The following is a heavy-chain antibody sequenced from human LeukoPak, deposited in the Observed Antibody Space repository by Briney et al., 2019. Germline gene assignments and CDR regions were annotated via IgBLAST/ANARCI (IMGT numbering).Heavy chain of an antibody. D-gene: IGHD5-18*01. J-gene: IGHJ4*02. CDR2: ISGNGGST. Sequence: GGSLRLSCAASGFTFSSYAMSWVRQAPGKGLEWVSAISGNGGSTYYADSVKGRFTISRDNSKNTLYLQMNSLRAEDTAVYYCAKDRGYSYGPFGYWGQGTLVTVSS. CDR3: AKDRGYSYGPFGY. CDR1: GFTFSSYA. V-gene: IGHV3-23*01.